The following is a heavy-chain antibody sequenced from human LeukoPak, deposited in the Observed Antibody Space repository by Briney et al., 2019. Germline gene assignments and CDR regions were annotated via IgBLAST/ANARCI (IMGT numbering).Heavy chain of an antibody. J-gene: IGHJ4*02. CDR3: TRYFSRGWGGDFDY. D-gene: IGHD6-19*01. Sequence: GGSLRLSCAASGFIFRSYAIRWVRQAPGKGLEWVAVISYDGNNKYYADSVKGRFTISRDHSTHTMHLQMIRLRTEDTAVYYCTRYFSRGWGGDFDYWGQRTRVTLSS. CDR2: ISYDGNNK. V-gene: IGHV3-30*01. CDR1: GFIFRSYA.